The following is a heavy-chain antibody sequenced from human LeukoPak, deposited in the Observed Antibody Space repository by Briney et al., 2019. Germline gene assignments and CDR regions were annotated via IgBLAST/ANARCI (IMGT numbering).Heavy chain of an antibody. D-gene: IGHD3-10*01. CDR1: GFTFSDQY. CDR3: VSGAGSYYPFDF. Sequence: GGGLRLSCVASGFTFSDQYMSWLRRVPGKGLEWGSYISSSSTYTNYAESVKGRCTISRDNAKHSVYRQMNSLRAEDTAVYYCVSGAGSYYPFDFWGQGTQVTVSS. V-gene: IGHV3-11*03. CDR2: ISSSSTYT. J-gene: IGHJ4*02.